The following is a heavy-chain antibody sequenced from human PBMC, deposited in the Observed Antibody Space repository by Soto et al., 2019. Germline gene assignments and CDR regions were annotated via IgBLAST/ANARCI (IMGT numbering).Heavy chain of an antibody. J-gene: IGHJ4*02. Sequence: VGAPRLSCAASGFTLCSYAMSWVRQAPGKGLEWVSAISGSGGSTYYADSVKGRFAISRDNAKNSLYLQMDSLRVEDTAVYYCARDGAMTGVFDYWGPGTLVTVSS. V-gene: IGHV3-23*01. CDR2: ISGSGGST. CDR3: ARDGAMTGVFDY. CDR1: GFTLCSYA. D-gene: IGHD3-9*01.